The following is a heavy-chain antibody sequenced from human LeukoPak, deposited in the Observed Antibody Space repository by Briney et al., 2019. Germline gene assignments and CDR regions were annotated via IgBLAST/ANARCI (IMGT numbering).Heavy chain of an antibody. CDR3: ARVHVDYDYYYYMDV. CDR2: ISSSSSTI. CDR1: GFTFNNYA. V-gene: IGHV3-48*04. J-gene: IGHJ6*03. Sequence: GRSLRLSCAATGFTFNNYAMNWVRQAPGKGLEWVSYISSSSSTIYYADSVKGRFTISRDNAKNSLYLQMNSLRAEDTAVYYCARVHVDYDYYYYMDVWGKGTTVTASS.